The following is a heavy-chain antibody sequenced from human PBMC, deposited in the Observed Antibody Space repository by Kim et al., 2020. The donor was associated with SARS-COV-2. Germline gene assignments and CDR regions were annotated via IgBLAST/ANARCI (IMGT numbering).Heavy chain of an antibody. V-gene: IGHV3-13*01. Sequence: GGSLRLSCAASGFTFSSYDMHWVRQAPGKGLEWVSAIGTAGDTYYPGSVKGRFTISRENAKNSLYLQMNSLRAGDTAVYYCARDQASIAVAGTLGYWGQGTLVTVSS. D-gene: IGHD6-19*01. CDR1: GFTFSSYD. CDR3: ARDQASIAVAGTLGY. J-gene: IGHJ4*02. CDR2: IGTAGDT.